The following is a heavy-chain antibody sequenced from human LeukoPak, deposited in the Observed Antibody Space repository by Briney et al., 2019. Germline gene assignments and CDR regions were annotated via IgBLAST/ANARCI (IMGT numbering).Heavy chain of an antibody. J-gene: IGHJ3*02. Sequence: SETLSLTCAVYGGSFSGYYWSWIRQPPGKGLEWIGEINHSGSTNYSPSLKSRVTISVDTSKNQFSLKLSSVTAADTAVYYCATAQDAHDAFDIWGQGTMVTVSS. CDR2: INHSGST. CDR1: GGSFSGYY. V-gene: IGHV4-34*01. CDR3: ATAQDAHDAFDI.